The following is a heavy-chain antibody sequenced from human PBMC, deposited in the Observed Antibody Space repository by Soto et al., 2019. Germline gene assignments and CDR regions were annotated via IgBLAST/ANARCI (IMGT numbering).Heavy chain of an antibody. CDR1: GGSIGSSNW. CDR3: ARAASQQLAYFDY. CDR2: IYHSGST. V-gene: IGHV4-4*02. J-gene: IGHJ4*02. Sequence: QVQLQESGPGLVKPSGTLSLTCGVSGGSIGSSNWWSWVRQPPGKGLEWIGEIYHSGSTNYNPSLKGRVTISVDKSQNQFSLKLSSVSAADTAVYYCARAASQQLAYFDYWGQGSLVTVSS. D-gene: IGHD6-13*01.